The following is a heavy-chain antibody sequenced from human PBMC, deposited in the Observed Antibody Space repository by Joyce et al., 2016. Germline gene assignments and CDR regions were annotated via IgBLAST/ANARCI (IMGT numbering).Heavy chain of an antibody. CDR1: GFTVSSHY. CDR2: IYSGGGT. Sequence: EVQLVESGGALVQPGGSLKLSCAASGFTVSSHYMSWVRQSPGKGLEWVSVIYSGGGTYYADSMRGRFTSSRDYSKNMVFLQMNSLTAEDTALYYCGTSDCRGDCRKLDYWGQGTLVTVSS. V-gene: IGHV3-66*01. J-gene: IGHJ4*02. D-gene: IGHD2-21*02. CDR3: GTSDCRGDCRKLDY.